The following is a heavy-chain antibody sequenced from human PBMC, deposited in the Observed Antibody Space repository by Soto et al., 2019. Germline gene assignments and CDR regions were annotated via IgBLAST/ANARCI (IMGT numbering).Heavy chain of an antibody. J-gene: IGHJ5*02. Sequence: ASVKVSFKASGYTFTSYGLHWVRPAPGQRLEWMGWINAANGDTKYSPKFQGRVTITRDTSASTAYMELSSLRSEDTAVYYCARDSVAVRPVWFDPWGQGTLVTVSS. CDR2: INAANGDT. V-gene: IGHV1-3*01. D-gene: IGHD2-2*01. CDR1: GYTFTSYG. CDR3: ARDSVAVRPVWFDP.